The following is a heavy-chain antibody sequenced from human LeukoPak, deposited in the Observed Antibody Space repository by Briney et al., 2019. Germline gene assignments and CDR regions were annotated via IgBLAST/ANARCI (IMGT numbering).Heavy chain of an antibody. CDR1: GGSISSGGYY. D-gene: IGHD3-22*01. CDR2: IYYSGST. J-gene: IGHJ4*02. CDR3: ARGRYYYDSSGSLDY. Sequence: PSETLSLTCPVSGGSISSGGYYWSWIRQPPGKGLEWVGYIYYSGSTNYNPSLKSRVTISVDTSKNQFSLKLSSVTAADTAVYYCARGRYYYDSSGSLDYWGQGTLVTVSS. V-gene: IGHV4-61*08.